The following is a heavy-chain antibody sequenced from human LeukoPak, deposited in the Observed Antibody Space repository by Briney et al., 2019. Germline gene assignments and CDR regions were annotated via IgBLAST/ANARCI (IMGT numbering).Heavy chain of an antibody. J-gene: IGHJ6*03. CDR3: ARVREYCSSTSCSVGYYYYYMDV. D-gene: IGHD2-2*01. Sequence: ASVKVSCKASGGTFSSYAISWVRQAPGQGLEWMGGIIPIFGTANYAQKFQGRVTITTDESTSTAYMELSSLRSEDTAVYYCARVREYCSSTSCSVGYYYYYMDVWGKGTTVTVSS. V-gene: IGHV1-69*05. CDR2: IIPIFGTA. CDR1: GGTFSSYA.